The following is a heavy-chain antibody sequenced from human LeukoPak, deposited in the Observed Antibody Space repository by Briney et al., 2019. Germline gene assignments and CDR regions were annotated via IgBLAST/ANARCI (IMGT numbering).Heavy chain of an antibody. Sequence: SETLSRTCAVYGGSFSGYYWSWIRQPPGKGLEWIGEINHSGSTNYNPSLKSRVTISVDTSKNQFSLKLSSVTAADTAVYYCARGPYDFWSGYCCFDYWGQGTLVTVSS. J-gene: IGHJ4*02. V-gene: IGHV4-34*01. D-gene: IGHD3-3*01. CDR2: INHSGST. CDR1: GGSFSGYY. CDR3: ARGPYDFWSGYCCFDY.